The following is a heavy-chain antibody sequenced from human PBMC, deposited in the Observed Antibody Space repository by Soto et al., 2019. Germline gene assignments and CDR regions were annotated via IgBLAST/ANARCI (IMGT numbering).Heavy chain of an antibody. CDR1: GGSISSSSYY. Sequence: SETLSLTCTVSGGSISSSSYYWGWIRQPPGKGLEWIGSIYYSGSTYYNPSLKSRVTISVDTSKNQFSLKLSSVTAADTAVYYCARDKRYYDYVWGSYRRDAFDIWGQGTMVTVSS. CDR3: ARDKRYYDYVWGSYRRDAFDI. V-gene: IGHV4-39*02. J-gene: IGHJ3*02. D-gene: IGHD3-16*02. CDR2: IYYSGST.